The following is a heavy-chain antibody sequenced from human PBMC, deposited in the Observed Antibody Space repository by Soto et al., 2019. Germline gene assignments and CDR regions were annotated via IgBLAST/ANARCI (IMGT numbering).Heavy chain of an antibody. V-gene: IGHV1-69*01. J-gene: IGHJ6*02. CDR1: VGTFSSYA. D-gene: IGHD3-10*01. CDR2: IIPIFGTA. Sequence: QVQLVQSGAEVKKPGSSVKVSCKASVGTFSSYAIGWVRQAPGQGLEWMGGIIPIFGTANYAQKFQGRVTITADESTSKAYMELSRLRSEDTAVYYCASDRGSGYYDYGMDVWGQGTTVTVSS. CDR3: ASDRGSGYYDYGMDV.